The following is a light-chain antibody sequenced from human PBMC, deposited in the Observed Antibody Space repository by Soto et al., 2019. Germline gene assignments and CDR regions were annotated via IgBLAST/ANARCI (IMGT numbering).Light chain of an antibody. CDR3: QHYGNSLWT. CDR1: QSVSTY. Sequence: DIVLTQSPATLSLSPGERATLSCWASQSVSTYLACYQQKPGQAPRLLIYDASSRATDIPDRFSGSGSGTDFTLTISRLEPEDFAIYYCQHYGNSLWTFGQGTKVDI. J-gene: IGKJ1*01. CDR2: DAS. V-gene: IGKV3-20*01.